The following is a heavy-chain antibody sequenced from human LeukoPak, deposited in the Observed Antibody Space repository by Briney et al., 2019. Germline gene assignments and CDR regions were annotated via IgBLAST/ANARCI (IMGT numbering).Heavy chain of an antibody. J-gene: IGHJ5*02. Sequence: VASVKVSCKASGYTFTSYDINWVRQATGQGLEWMGWMDPNSGNTGYAQKFQGRVTMTTDTSTSTAYMELRSLRSDDTAVYYCARQFVMVRGVIQGNNWFDPWGQGTLVTVSS. CDR3: ARQFVMVRGVIQGNNWFDP. CDR1: GYTFTSYD. D-gene: IGHD3-10*01. V-gene: IGHV1-8*02. CDR2: MDPNSGNT.